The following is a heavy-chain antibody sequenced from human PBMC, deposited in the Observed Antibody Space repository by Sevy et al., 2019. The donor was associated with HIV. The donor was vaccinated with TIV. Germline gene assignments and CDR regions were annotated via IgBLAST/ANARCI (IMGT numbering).Heavy chain of an antibody. J-gene: IGHJ4*02. CDR1: GFTFSNYN. Sequence: GGSLRLSCAASGFTFSNYNMHWVRQAPGKGLEWVAAIWFDGNKKYYEDSVKGRFTIFRDNSKSTQYLQMISLRADDTAVYYCVRESPSDWYLDSWGQGTLVTVSS. V-gene: IGHV3-33*01. CDR2: IWFDGNKK. D-gene: IGHD2-2*01. CDR3: VRESPSDWYLDS.